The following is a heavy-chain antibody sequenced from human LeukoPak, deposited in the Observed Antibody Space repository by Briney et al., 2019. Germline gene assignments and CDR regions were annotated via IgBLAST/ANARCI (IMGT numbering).Heavy chain of an antibody. CDR3: ARESAGATVSYGMDV. J-gene: IGHJ6*04. V-gene: IGHV1-69*06. CDR1: GGTFSSYA. Sequence: SVKVSCKASGGTFSSYAISWVRQAPGQGLEWMGGIIPIFGTANYAQKFQGRVTITADKSTSTAYMELSSLRSEDTAVYYCARESAGATVSYGMDVWGKGTTVTVSS. D-gene: IGHD4-17*01. CDR2: IIPIFGTA.